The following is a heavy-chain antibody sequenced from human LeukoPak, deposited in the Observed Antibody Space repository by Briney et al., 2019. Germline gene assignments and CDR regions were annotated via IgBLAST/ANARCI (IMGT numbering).Heavy chain of an antibody. Sequence: PGGSLRLSCAASGFTFSSYWMSWVRQAPGKGLEWVANIKQDGSEKYYVDSVKGRFTISRDNAKNSLYLQMNSLRAEDTPVYYCARRTGYYDYYYYYYYMDVWGKGTTVTVSS. CDR3: ARRTGYYDYYYYYYYMDV. J-gene: IGHJ6*03. V-gene: IGHV3-7*01. CDR2: IKQDGSEK. D-gene: IGHD3/OR15-3a*01. CDR1: GFTFSSYW.